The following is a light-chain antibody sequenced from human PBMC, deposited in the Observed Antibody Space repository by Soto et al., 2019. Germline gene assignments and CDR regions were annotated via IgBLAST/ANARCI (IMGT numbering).Light chain of an antibody. CDR3: CSYAGSSTV. Sequence: QSALTQPASVSGSPGQSITISCTGTSSDVGSYNLVSWYQQHPGKAPKLMIYEGSKRPSGVSNRFSGSKSGNTASLTISGRQADHEADFYCCSYAGSSTVFGTGTKLTVL. CDR1: SSDVGSYNL. V-gene: IGLV2-23*03. J-gene: IGLJ1*01. CDR2: EGS.